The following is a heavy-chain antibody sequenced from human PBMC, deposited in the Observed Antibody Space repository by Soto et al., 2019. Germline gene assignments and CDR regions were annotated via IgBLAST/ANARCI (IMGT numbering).Heavy chain of an antibody. CDR1: GFSFSSYA. D-gene: IGHD3-9*01. V-gene: IGHV3-64*01. J-gene: IGHJ5*02. CDR3: ARDYREMFTGFNWFDP. Sequence: PGGSLRLSCAASGFSFSSYAMHWVRQAPGKGLEYVSGISDNGGITYYANSVRGRFTISRDNSKNTLYLQMGSLTTEDMAVYYCARDYREMFTGFNWFDPWGQGTLVTVSS. CDR2: ISDNGGIT.